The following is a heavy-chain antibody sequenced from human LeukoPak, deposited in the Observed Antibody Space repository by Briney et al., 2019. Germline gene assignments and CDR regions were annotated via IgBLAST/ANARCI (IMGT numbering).Heavy chain of an antibody. CDR3: ARSYYYGSGSYMLGY. D-gene: IGHD3-10*01. CDR2: IYTSGSP. J-gene: IGHJ4*02. Sequence: PSQTLSLTCTVSGGSISSGTYYWSWIRQPAGKGLEWIGRIYTSGSPNYNPSLKSRVTISVGTSENQFSLKLSSVTAADTAVYYCARSYYYGSGSYMLGYWGQGTLVTVSS. CDR1: GGSISSGTYY. V-gene: IGHV4-61*02.